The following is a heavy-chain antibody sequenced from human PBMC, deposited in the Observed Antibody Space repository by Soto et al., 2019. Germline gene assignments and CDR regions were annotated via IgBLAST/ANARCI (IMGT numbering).Heavy chain of an antibody. CDR3: ARDETQTFRSYVYYYGVDV. Sequence: GGSLRLSCAVSGFTFRSYWMHWVRQAPGRGLAWVSRINTGGSSTSYADSVKGRFTISRDNAKNTLYLQMNSLRVEDTAVYYCARDETQTFRSYVYYYGVDVWGQGTTVTVSS. V-gene: IGHV3-74*01. J-gene: IGHJ6*02. CDR1: GFTFRSYW. D-gene: IGHD3-16*01. CDR2: INTGGSST.